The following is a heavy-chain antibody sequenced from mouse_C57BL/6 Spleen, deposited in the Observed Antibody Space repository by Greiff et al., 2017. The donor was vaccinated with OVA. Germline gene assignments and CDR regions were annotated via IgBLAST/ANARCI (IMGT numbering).Heavy chain of an antibody. V-gene: IGHV1-9*01. J-gene: IGHJ4*01. D-gene: IGHD2-1*01. CDR2: ILPGSGST. Sequence: LVESGAELMKPGASVKLSCKATGYTFTGYWIEWVKQTPGHGLEWIGEILPGSGSTNYNEKFKGKATFTANTSSNTVYMQLNSLTTEDSAIYYCARYCNCDAMDYWGQGTSVTVSS. CDR1: GYTFTGYW. CDR3: ARYCNCDAMDY.